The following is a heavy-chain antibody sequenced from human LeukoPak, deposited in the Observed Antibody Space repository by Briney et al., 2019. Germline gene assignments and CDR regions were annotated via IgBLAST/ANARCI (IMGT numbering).Heavy chain of an antibody. CDR2: ISPSGTDI. Sequence: GGSLRLSCAVSGFTFTDTYMTWIRQAPGKGLESLSYISPSGTDISYADSVKGRFTISRDNAKNSLYLQMNSLRAEDTAVYYCARVGWFGGPYYHHYYLDGWGKGTTVTISS. CDR1: GFTFTDTY. D-gene: IGHD3-10*01. V-gene: IGHV3-11*04. CDR3: ARVGWFGGPYYHHYYLDG. J-gene: IGHJ6*03.